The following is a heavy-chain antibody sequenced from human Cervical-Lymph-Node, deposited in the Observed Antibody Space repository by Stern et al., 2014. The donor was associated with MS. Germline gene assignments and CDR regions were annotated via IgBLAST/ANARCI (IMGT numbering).Heavy chain of an antibody. V-gene: IGHV1-69*01. J-gene: IGHJ5*02. Sequence: VQLVESGAEVTKPGSSVKVSCKASGGTFSKFPSSWVRPAPGQGLEWMGGIFPVFGTPTYAQEFRGRVTITAYVSTSTVYMELSSLRSDDTAVYYCALSSETSDRWYSLGYDLWGQGTLVTVSS. CDR1: GGTFSKFP. CDR2: IFPVFGTP. CDR3: ALSSETSDRWYSLGYDL. D-gene: IGHD6-13*01.